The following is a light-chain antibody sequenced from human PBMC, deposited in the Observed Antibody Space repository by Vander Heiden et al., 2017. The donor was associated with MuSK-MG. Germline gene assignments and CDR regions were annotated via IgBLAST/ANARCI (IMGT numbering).Light chain of an antibody. J-gene: IGKJ4*01. CDR2: DAS. Sequence: DIQMTQSPSSLSASVGDRVTITCQASQDISNYLNWYQQKPGKAPKLLIYDASNLETGVPSRFPGTGSGTDFTFTISSLQPEDIATYYCQQYDNLPLTFGGGTKVELK. V-gene: IGKV1-33*01. CDR3: QQYDNLPLT. CDR1: QDISNY.